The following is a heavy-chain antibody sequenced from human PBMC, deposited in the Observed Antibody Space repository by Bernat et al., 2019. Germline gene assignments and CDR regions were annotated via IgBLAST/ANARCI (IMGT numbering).Heavy chain of an antibody. J-gene: IGHJ6*03. CDR1: GGSFSGYY. Sequence: QVQLQQWGAGLLKPSETLSLTCAVYGGSFSGYYWSWIRQPPGKGLEWIGEINHSGSTNYNPSLKSRVTISVDTSKNQFSLKLSSVTAADTAVYYCARGRVATTFYYYYYMDVWGNGTTVTVSS. CDR3: ARGRVATTFYYYYYMDV. V-gene: IGHV4-34*01. CDR2: INHSGST. D-gene: IGHD5-24*01.